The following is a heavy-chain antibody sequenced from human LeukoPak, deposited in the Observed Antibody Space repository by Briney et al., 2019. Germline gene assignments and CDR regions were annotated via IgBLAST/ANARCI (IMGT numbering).Heavy chain of an antibody. V-gene: IGHV3-43*02. CDR2: ISGDGGST. J-gene: IGHJ4*02. D-gene: IGHD5-18*01. CDR1: GFTFDDYA. Sequence: GGSLRLSCAASGFTFDDYAMNWVRQAPGKGLEWVSLISGDGGSTYYADSVKGRFTISRDNSTNSLYLQMNSLRTEDTALYYGSKAAETVDTPPYYFDYWGQGTLVTVSS. CDR3: SKAAETVDTPPYYFDY.